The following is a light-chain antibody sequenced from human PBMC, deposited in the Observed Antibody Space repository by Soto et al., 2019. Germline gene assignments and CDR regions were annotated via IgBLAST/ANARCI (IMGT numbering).Light chain of an antibody. Sequence: DIQMTQSPSTLSGSVGDRVTITCRASQTISSWLAWYQQKPGKAPKLLIYKASTLKSGVPSRFSGSGSGTEFTLTIGSLEPDDFATYYCKPYDGESKAFGQGTKV. CDR1: QTISSW. CDR2: KAS. CDR3: KPYDGESKA. J-gene: IGKJ1*01. V-gene: IGKV1-5*03.